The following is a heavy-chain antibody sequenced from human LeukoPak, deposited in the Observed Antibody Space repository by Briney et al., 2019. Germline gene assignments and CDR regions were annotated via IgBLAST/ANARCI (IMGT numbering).Heavy chain of an antibody. V-gene: IGHV3-49*04. CDR1: GFTFGDYA. CDR3: TRDVVPAAIPDYYYYYMDV. J-gene: IGHJ6*03. Sequence: GGSLRLSCTASGFTFGDYAMSWVRQAPGKGLEWVGFIRSKAYGGTTEYAASVKGRFTISRDDSKSIAYLQMNSLKTEDTAVYYCTRDVVPAAIPDYYYYYMDVWGKGTTVTVSS. D-gene: IGHD2-2*02. CDR2: IRSKAYGGTT.